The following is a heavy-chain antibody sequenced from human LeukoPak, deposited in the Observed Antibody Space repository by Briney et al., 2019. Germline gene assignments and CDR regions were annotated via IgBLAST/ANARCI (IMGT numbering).Heavy chain of an antibody. CDR1: GGSISSGGYS. CDR3: ARGEGSLFGY. V-gene: IGHV4-30-2*01. Sequence: KSSETLSLTCAVSGGSISSGGYSWSWIRQPPGKGLEWIGYIYHSGSTYYNPSLKSRVTISVDRSKNQFSLKLSSVTAADTAVYYCARGEGSLFGYWGQGTLVTVSS. J-gene: IGHJ4*02. D-gene: IGHD2-21*01. CDR2: IYHSGST.